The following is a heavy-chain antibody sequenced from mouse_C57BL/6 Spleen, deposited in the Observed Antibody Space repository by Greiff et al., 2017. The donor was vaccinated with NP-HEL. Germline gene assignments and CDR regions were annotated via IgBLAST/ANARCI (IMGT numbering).Heavy chain of an antibody. V-gene: IGHV2-6-1*01. CDR2: IWSDGST. J-gene: IGHJ4*01. Sequence: QVQLKESGPGLVAPSQSLSITCTVSGFSLTSYGVHWVRQPPGKGLEWLVVIWSDGSTTYNSALNSRLSISKDNSKSQVFLKMNSLQTDDTAMYYCARHGAQATLGHAMDYWGQGTSVTVSS. D-gene: IGHD3-2*02. CDR1: GFSLTSYG. CDR3: ARHGAQATLGHAMDY.